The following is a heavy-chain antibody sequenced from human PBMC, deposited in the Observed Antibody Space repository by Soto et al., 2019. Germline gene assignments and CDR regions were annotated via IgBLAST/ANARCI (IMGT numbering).Heavy chain of an antibody. J-gene: IGHJ5*02. Sequence: SGGSLRLSCAASGFTFSSYSMNWVRQAPGKGLEWVSYISSSSSTIYYADTVKGRYTISRDNAKNSLYLQMNSLRAEDTAVYYCAREADYRLHTNWFDPWGQGT. CDR1: GFTFSSYS. V-gene: IGHV3-48*01. CDR2: ISSSSSTI. D-gene: IGHD4-4*01. CDR3: AREADYRLHTNWFDP.